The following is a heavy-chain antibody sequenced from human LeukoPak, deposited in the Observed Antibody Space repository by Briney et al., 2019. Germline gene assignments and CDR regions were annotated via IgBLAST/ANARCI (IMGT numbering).Heavy chain of an antibody. CDR1: GFTFSGSA. CDR3: AKWGGGGSLNYYMDV. CDR2: IRGKANSYAT. V-gene: IGHV3-73*01. J-gene: IGHJ6*03. D-gene: IGHD2-15*01. Sequence: PGGSLRLSCAASGFTFSGSAMHWVRQASGKGLEWVGRIRGKANSYATAYAASVKGRFTISRDDSKNTLYLQMNSLRAEDTAVYYCAKWGGGGSLNYYMDVWGKGTTVTVSS.